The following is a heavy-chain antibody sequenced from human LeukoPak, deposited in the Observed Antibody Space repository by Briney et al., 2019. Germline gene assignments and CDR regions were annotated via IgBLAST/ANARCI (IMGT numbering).Heavy chain of an antibody. CDR1: GFTVSSNY. Sequence: GGSLRLSCAASGFTVSSNYMSWVRQAPGKGLEWVSVIYSGGSTYYADSVKGRFTISRDNSKNTLYLQMNSLRAEDTAVYYCARDWDYGGNYFDYWGQGTLVTVSS. CDR3: ARDWDYGGNYFDY. V-gene: IGHV3-66*01. D-gene: IGHD4-23*01. CDR2: IYSGGST. J-gene: IGHJ4*02.